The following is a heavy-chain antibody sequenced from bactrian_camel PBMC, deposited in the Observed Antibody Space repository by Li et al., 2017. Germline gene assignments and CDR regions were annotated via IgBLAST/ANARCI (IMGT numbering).Heavy chain of an antibody. CDR1: ERLDTVNS. V-gene: IGHV3S54*01. Sequence: HVQLVESGGGSVRAGGSLKLSCVGPERLDTVNSCMGWFRQAPGKEREGVATIYSGTDTTYYVDSVKGRFTIARDNAKNTLYLQMNSLKTEDTAVYYCAAERPSSLFFSDYVYWGQGTQVTVS. D-gene: IGHD4*01. J-gene: IGHJ4*01. CDR3: AAERPSSLFFSDYVY. CDR2: IYSGTDTT.